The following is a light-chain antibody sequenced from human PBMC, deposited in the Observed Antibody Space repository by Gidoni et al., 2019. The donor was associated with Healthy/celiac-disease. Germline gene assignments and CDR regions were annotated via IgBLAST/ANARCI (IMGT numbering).Light chain of an antibody. Sequence: DIQLTQSPSFLSASVGDRVTITCRASQGISSYLAWYQQKPGKAPTLLIYAASTLQRGVPSRFSGSGSGTEFTLTISSLQPEDFATYYCRQLNSYPLTFGGGTKVEIK. CDR1: QGISSY. CDR2: AAS. V-gene: IGKV1-9*01. CDR3: RQLNSYPLT. J-gene: IGKJ4*01.